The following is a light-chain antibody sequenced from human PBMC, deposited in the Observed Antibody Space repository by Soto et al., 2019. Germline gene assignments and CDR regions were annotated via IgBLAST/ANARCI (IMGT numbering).Light chain of an antibody. CDR2: QAS. V-gene: IGKV1-5*03. CDR3: QQYLNFPVT. Sequence: DIQMTQSPSTLSASVGDRVTITCRASPSIINWLAWYQQKPGKAPRFLIHQASVLETGVPSRFSGSGSETEFALTINSLQPDDFGVYYCQQYLNFPVTFGQGTRLEIK. CDR1: PSIINW. J-gene: IGKJ5*01.